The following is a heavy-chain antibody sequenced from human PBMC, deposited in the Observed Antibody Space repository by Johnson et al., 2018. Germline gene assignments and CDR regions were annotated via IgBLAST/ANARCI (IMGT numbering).Heavy chain of an antibody. CDR1: GFTLGDYA. D-gene: IGHD1-7*01. CDR3: AKEYGNYVYYYGMDV. Sequence: VQSGRSLRLSCAASGFTLGDYAMYWVRQTPGKGLEWVSGVSAKSTNIGYADSVKGRFTISRDNAKNSLYLEMNSLGTEDTALYYCAKEYGNYVYYYGMDVWGQGTTVTVSS. J-gene: IGHJ6*02. V-gene: IGHV3-9*01. CDR2: VSAKSTNI.